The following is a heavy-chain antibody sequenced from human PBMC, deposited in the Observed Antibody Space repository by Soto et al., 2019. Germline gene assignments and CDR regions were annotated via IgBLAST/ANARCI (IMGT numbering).Heavy chain of an antibody. CDR2: ISWNSGSI. CDR3: AKDIVVVVAAAGAFDI. D-gene: IGHD2-15*01. V-gene: IGHV3-9*01. J-gene: IGHJ3*02. Sequence: PGGSLRLSCAASGFTFDDYAMHWVRQAPGKGLEWVSGISWNSGSIGYADSVKGRFTISRDNAKNSLYLQMNSLRAEDTALYYCAKDIVVVVAAAGAFDIWGQGTMVTVSS. CDR1: GFTFDDYA.